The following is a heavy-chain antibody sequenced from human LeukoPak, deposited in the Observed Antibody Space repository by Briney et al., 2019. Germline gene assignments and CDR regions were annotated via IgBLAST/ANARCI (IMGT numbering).Heavy chain of an antibody. CDR1: GGAISGSPYY. D-gene: IGHD5-12*01. V-gene: IGHV4-39*07. Sequence: SETLSLTCTVSGGAISGSPYYWGWIRQPPGKGLEWIGSIYHSGSTYYNPSLKSRVTISVDTSKNQFSLKLSSVTAADTAVYYCARVIAATRIFDYWGQGTLVTVSS. J-gene: IGHJ4*02. CDR2: IYHSGST. CDR3: ARVIAATRIFDY.